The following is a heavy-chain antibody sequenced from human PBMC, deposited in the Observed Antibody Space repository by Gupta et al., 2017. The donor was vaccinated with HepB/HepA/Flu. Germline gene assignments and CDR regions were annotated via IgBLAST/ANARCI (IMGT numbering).Heavy chain of an antibody. CDR3: ARDHNYGGNSLTGGWANYYYYGMDV. V-gene: IGHV3-21*01. CDR1: GFTFSSHS. D-gene: IGHD4-23*01. CDR2: ISSSSSYI. J-gene: IGHJ6*02. Sequence: EVQLVVSGGGLVKPGGSLRLSCPASGFTFSSHSMNWVRQAPGKGLEWVSSISSSSSYIYYADSVKGRFTISRDNAKNSLYLQMNSLRAEDTAVYYCARDHNYGGNSLTGGWANYYYYGMDVWGQGTTVTVSS.